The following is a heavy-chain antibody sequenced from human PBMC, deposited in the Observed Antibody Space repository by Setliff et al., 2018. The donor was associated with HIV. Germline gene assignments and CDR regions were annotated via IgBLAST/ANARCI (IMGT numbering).Heavy chain of an antibody. D-gene: IGHD3-22*01. Sequence: SETLSLTCTVSGGSISSSSYYWGWIRQPPGKGLEWIGSIFNDGRTYYNPSLKSRVTIPMDTSTNQFSLKLTSVTAADTAVYFCARLTTTYYYDSSAYYHPVWGQGTLVTVPQ. CDR3: ARLTTTYYYDSSAYYHPV. CDR1: GGSISSSSYY. J-gene: IGHJ4*02. V-gene: IGHV4-39*01. CDR2: IFNDGRT.